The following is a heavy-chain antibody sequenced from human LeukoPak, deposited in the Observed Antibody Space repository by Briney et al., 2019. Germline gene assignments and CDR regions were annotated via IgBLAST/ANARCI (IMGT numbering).Heavy chain of an antibody. CDR2: IYYSGTT. D-gene: IGHD3/OR15-3a*01. CDR3: ARIGHQAELYY. Sequence: SETLSLTCTVSGGSISSGDYYWSWIRQPPGKGLEWIGYIYYSGTTYYNPSLKSRVTISVDTSKNQFSLKLSSVTAADTAVYYCARIGHQAELYYWGQGTLVTVSS. V-gene: IGHV4-30-4*01. J-gene: IGHJ4*02. CDR1: GGSISSGDYY.